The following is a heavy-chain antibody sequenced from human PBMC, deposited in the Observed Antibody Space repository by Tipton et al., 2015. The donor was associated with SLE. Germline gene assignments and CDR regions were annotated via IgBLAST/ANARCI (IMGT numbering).Heavy chain of an antibody. Sequence: TLSLTCTVSGGSISSGGYYWSWIRQHPGKGLEWIGYIYYSGSTYYNPSLKSRVTISVDTSKNQFSLKLSSVTAADTAVYYCATGTIFGPADYWGQGTLVPVSS. J-gene: IGHJ4*02. V-gene: IGHV4-31*03. CDR3: ATGTIFGPADY. CDR2: IYYSGST. D-gene: IGHD3-3*01. CDR1: GGSISSGGYY.